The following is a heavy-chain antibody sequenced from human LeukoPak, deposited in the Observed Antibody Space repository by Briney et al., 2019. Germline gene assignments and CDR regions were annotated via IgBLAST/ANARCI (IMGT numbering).Heavy chain of an antibody. CDR2: IIPIFGTV. CDR1: GYTFTSYG. D-gene: IGHD4-17*01. J-gene: IGHJ5*02. CDR3: ARAGGRGDYDHWFDP. V-gene: IGHV1-69*06. Sequence: GASVKVSCKASGYTFTSYGISWVRQAPGQGLEWMGGIIPIFGTVNYAQKFQGRVTITADKSTSTAYMELSSLRSEDTAVYYCARAGGRGDYDHWFDPWGQGTLVTVSS.